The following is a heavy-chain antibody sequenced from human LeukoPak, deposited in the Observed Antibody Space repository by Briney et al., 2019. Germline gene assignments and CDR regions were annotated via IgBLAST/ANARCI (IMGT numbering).Heavy chain of an antibody. CDR1: GGSISSYY. CDR2: IYTSGST. Sequence: SETLSLTCTVSGGSISSYYWSWIRQPAGKGLEWIGRIYTSGSTNYNPSLKSRVTMSVDTSKNQFSLKLSSVTAADTAVYYCARGRYDFWSGYITFDYWGQGTLVTVSS. V-gene: IGHV4-4*07. J-gene: IGHJ4*02. CDR3: ARGRYDFWSGYITFDY. D-gene: IGHD3-3*01.